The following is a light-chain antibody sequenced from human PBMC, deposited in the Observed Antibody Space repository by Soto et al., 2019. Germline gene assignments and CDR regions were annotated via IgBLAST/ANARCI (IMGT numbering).Light chain of an antibody. J-gene: IGKJ5*01. CDR1: QSVTNSF. CDR3: QQYAASPRT. CDR2: GAS. V-gene: IGKV3-20*01. Sequence: EIVLAQSPGTLSLSPGERATLSCRASQSVTNSFLAWYQQKPGQAPRLLIYGASRRATGIPDRFSGSGSATDFTLTISRLEPEDFAVYYCQQYAASPRTFGQGTRLEI.